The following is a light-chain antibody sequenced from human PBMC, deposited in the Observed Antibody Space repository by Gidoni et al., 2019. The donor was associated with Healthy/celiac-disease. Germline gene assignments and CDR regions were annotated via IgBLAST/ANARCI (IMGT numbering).Light chain of an antibody. J-gene: IGLJ2*01. CDR1: SSNIGAGYD. V-gene: IGLV1-40*01. CDR2: GHS. Sequence: QSVLTQPPSVSGATGQRVTISCTGSSSNIGAGYDVHWYQQLPGTAPKLLIYGHSNRPSGVPDRFSGSKSGTSASLAITGLQAEDEADYYCQSYDSSLSGSVFGGGTKLTVL. CDR3: QSYDSSLSGSV.